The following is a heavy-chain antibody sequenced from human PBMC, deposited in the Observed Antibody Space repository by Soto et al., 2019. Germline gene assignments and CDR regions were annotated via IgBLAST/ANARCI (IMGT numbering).Heavy chain of an antibody. V-gene: IGHV3-23*01. CDR3: AKGRKSTEKDTEVMLAAASSIQH. Sequence: PGGSLRLSCVASGFTFSDYAMTWVRQAPGKGLEWVSVISATGATTYYADSVRGRFTISRDNSKNTLNLQMNDLRVEDTAVIYCAKGRKSTEKDTEVMLAAASSIQHWGQGTLVTVSS. CDR2: ISATGATT. CDR1: GFTFSDYA. D-gene: IGHD2-15*01. J-gene: IGHJ1*01.